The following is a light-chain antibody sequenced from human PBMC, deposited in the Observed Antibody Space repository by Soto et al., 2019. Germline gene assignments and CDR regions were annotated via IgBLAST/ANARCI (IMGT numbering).Light chain of an antibody. CDR2: AAS. CDR3: QRYNDFQYV. CDR1: QSISSY. Sequence: DIQMTQSPSSLSASVGDRVTITCRASQSISSYLNWYQQKPGKAPKLLIYAASSLQSGVPSRFSGSGSGTDFSLTISSLQPEDFATYYCQRYNDFQYVFGQGTKLEMK. V-gene: IGKV1-39*01. J-gene: IGKJ2*01.